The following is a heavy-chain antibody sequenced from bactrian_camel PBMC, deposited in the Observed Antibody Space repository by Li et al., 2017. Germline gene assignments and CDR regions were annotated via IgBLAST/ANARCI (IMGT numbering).Heavy chain of an antibody. CDR2: IRTIGSL. CDR1: RYTSNEHLS. J-gene: IGHJ4*01. CDR3: AGSAGSWAVRCGLSHSTYTY. Sequence: HVQLVESGGGSVQAGGSLRLSCSVPRYTSNEHLSITWFRQAPGKEREGVAGIRTIGSLYYADSVKGRVIISKGNGRLTLYLQMDSLKPEDTAMYYCAGSAGSWAVRCGLSHSTYTYWGQGTQVTVS. V-gene: IGHV3S63*01. D-gene: IGHD6*01.